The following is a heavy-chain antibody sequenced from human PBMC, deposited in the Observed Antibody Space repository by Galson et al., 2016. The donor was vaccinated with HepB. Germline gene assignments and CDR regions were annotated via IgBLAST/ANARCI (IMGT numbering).Heavy chain of an antibody. J-gene: IGHJ4*02. CDR3: AKDEGWAAAGRYYFDY. D-gene: IGHD6-13*01. CDR2: ISGSGGST. V-gene: IGHV3-23*01. CDR1: GFTFSNYA. Sequence: SLRLSCAASGFTFSNYAVSWVRQAPGKGLEWVSGISGSGGSTYYADSVKGRFTISRDNSKNTLSLQMHSLRAEDTAVYYCAKDEGWAAAGRYYFDYWGQGTLVTVSS.